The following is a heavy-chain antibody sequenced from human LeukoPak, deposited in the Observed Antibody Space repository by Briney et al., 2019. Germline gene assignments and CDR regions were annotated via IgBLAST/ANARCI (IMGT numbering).Heavy chain of an antibody. D-gene: IGHD3-9*01. J-gene: IGHJ4*02. Sequence: GRSLRLSCAASGFTFDDYAMHWVRQAPGKSLEWVSGISWNSGSIGYADSVKGRFTISRDNAKNSLYLQMNSLRAEDTALYYCAKDSGLRYFDWLPGGFDYWGQGTLVTVSS. CDR2: ISWNSGSI. CDR3: AKDSGLRYFDWLPGGFDY. V-gene: IGHV3-9*01. CDR1: GFTFDDYA.